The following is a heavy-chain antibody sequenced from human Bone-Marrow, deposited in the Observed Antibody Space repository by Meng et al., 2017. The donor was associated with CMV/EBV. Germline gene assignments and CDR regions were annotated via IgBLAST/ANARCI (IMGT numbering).Heavy chain of an antibody. V-gene: IGHV3-23*01. Sequence: GESLKISCAASGFTFSNYAMSWVRQAPGKGLEWVSAISGTGGTTYYADSVRGRFTISRDNSKNTLFLQMNSLRAEDSAIYYCANRDIVVVAPTPPGRVFVIWGQGAVVTVSS. CDR2: ISGTGGTT. D-gene: IGHD2-15*01. CDR3: ANRDIVVVAPTPPGRVFVI. CDR1: GFTFSNYA. J-gene: IGHJ3*02.